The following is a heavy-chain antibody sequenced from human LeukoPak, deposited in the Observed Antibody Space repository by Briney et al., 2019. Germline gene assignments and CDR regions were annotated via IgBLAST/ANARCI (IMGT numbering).Heavy chain of an antibody. CDR2: ISYDGSNK. V-gene: IGHV3-30*18. Sequence: TGGSLRLSCAASGFTFSGYGIHWVRQAPGKGLEWVAVISYDGSNKYYADSVKGRFTISRDNSKNTLYLQMNSLRAEDTAVYYCAKAPIAAAGIYYFDYWGQGTLVTVSS. J-gene: IGHJ4*02. D-gene: IGHD6-13*01. CDR1: GFTFSGYG. CDR3: AKAPIAAAGIYYFDY.